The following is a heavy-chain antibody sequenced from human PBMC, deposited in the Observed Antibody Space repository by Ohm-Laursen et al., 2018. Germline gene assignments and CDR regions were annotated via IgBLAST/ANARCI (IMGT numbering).Heavy chain of an antibody. J-gene: IGHJ6*02. CDR1: GGSISSYY. CDR3: ARQRSGSTGMDV. D-gene: IGHD3-10*01. V-gene: IGHV4-59*08. CDR2: IHYSGNT. Sequence: GTLSLTCSVSGGSISSYYWSWIRQPPGKGLEWIGYIHYSGNTNYNPCLKSRVTISVDTSKTQFSLKLSSVTAADTAVYYCARQRSGSTGMDVWGQGTTVIVSS.